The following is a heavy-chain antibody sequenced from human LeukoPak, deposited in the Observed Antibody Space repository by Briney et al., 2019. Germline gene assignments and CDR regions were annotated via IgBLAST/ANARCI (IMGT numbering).Heavy chain of an antibody. V-gene: IGHV3-9*01. CDR1: GFIFNNYA. J-gene: IGHJ4*02. CDR2: ISWNSGSI. CDR3: AKDGDGYKN. Sequence: PGGSLRLSCAGSGFIFNNYAMHWVRQPPGKGLEWVSGISWNSGSIDYADSVKGRFTISRDNTKNSLYLQMNSLTAEDTAMYYCAKDGDGYKNWGQGALVTVSS. D-gene: IGHD3-22*01.